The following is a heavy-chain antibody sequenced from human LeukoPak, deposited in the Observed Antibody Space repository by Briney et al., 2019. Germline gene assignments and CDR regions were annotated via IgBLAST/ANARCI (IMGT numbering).Heavy chain of an antibody. CDR3: LVVVVAATGDY. V-gene: IGHV1-18*01. J-gene: IGHJ4*02. CDR2: ISAYNGNT. Sequence: ASVKVSCKASGYTFTSYGISWVRQAPGQGLEWMGWISAYNGNTNYAQKLQGRVTMTTDTSTSTAYMELRSLRTDDTAVYYCLVVVVAATGDYWGQGTLVTVSS. CDR1: GYTFTSYG. D-gene: IGHD2-15*01.